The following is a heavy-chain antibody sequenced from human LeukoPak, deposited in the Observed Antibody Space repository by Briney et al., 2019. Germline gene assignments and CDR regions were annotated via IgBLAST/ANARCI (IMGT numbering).Heavy chain of an antibody. V-gene: IGHV4-39*01. CDR3: ARIGYAAFDI. D-gene: IGHD5-12*01. J-gene: IGHJ3*02. CDR1: GGSISSSSYY. Sequence: SETLSLTCTVSGGSISSSSYYWGWIRQPPGKGLEWIGSIYYSGSTYYNPSLKSRVTISVDTSKNQFSLKLSSVTAAGTAVYYCARIGYAAFDIWGQGTMVTVSS. CDR2: IYYSGST.